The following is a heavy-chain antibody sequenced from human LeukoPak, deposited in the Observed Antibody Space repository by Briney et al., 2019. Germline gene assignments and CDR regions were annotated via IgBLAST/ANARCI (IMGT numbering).Heavy chain of an antibody. V-gene: IGHV3-64D*06. CDR3: VKDGSGNFLFDY. D-gene: IGHD1-26*01. CDR1: GFTFSTYA. CDR2: ISDDGRKT. J-gene: IGHJ4*02. Sequence: GGSLRLSCSASGFTFSTYALHWVRQAPGKGLEFVSAISDDGRKTYNADSVKGRFTISRDNSKNTLYLQMSSLRAEDTAVYYCVKDGSGNFLFDYWGQGTLATVSS.